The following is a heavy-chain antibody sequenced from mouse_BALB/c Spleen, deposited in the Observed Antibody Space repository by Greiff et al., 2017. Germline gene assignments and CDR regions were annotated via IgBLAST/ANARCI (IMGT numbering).Heavy chain of an antibody. J-gene: IGHJ4*01. CDR2: INPNNGGT. D-gene: IGHD1-2*01. Sequence: VQLKESGPELVKPGASVKISCKTSGYTFTEYTMHWVKQSHGKSLEWIGGINPNNGGTSYNQKFKGKATLTVDKSSSTAYMELRSLTSEDSAVYYCASPHYLYYAMDYWGQGTSVTVSS. CDR1: GYTFTEYT. V-gene: IGHV1-18*01. CDR3: ASPHYLYYAMDY.